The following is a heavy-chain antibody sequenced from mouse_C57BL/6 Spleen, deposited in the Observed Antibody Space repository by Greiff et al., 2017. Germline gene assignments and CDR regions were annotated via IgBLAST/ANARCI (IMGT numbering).Heavy chain of an antibody. V-gene: IGHV1-15*01. J-gene: IGHJ2*01. CDR2: IDPETGGT. CDR3: TRGGIYYGNYYCDY. Sequence: VKLQQSGAELVRPGASVTLSCKASGYTFTDYEMHWVKQTPVHGLEWIGAIDPETGGTAYNQKFKGKAILTADKSSSTAYMELRSLTSEDSAVYYCTRGGIYYGNYYCDYWGQGTTLTVSS. CDR1: GYTFTDYE. D-gene: IGHD2-1*01.